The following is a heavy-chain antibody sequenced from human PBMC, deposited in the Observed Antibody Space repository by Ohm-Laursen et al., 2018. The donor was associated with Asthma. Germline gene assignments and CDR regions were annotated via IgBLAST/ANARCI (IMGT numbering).Heavy chain of an antibody. Sequence: SETLSLTCTLSGASFSTYYWGWIRQPPGKGLEWIGYIYSTGSTNYNPSLESRVTISIDTSMNQFSLKLSSVTAADTAVYYCARGPMHDYYFDNWGQGTLVTVSS. V-gene: IGHV4-59*01. D-gene: IGHD1-1*01. J-gene: IGHJ4*02. CDR3: ARGPMHDYYFDN. CDR2: IYSTGST. CDR1: GASFSTYY.